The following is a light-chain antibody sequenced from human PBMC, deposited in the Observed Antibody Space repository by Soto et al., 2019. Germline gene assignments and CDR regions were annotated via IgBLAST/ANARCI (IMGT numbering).Light chain of an antibody. J-gene: IGKJ2*01. CDR2: GAS. V-gene: IGKV3-15*01. CDR3: QQYNNWPPIT. Sequence: EIVRTQSPATLSVSPGERATLSCRASQSVSSNLAWYQQKPCQAPRLLIYGASTRATSIPDSFSGSGSGTEFSLIISSQQSEDFAVYYCQQYNNWPPITFGQGTKLEIK. CDR1: QSVSSN.